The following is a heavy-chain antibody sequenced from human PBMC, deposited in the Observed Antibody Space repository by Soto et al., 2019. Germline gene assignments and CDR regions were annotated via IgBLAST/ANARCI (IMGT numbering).Heavy chain of an antibody. CDR1: GYTFTSYY. J-gene: IGHJ5*02. CDR3: ARDFETVTTSGWFDP. D-gene: IGHD4-17*01. V-gene: IGHV1-46*01. Sequence: ASVKVSCKASGYTFTSYYMHWVRQAPGQGLEWMGIINPSGGSTSYAQKFQGRVTMTRDTSTSTVYMELSSLGSEDTAVYYCARDFETVTTSGWFDPWGQGTLVTVSS. CDR2: INPSGGST.